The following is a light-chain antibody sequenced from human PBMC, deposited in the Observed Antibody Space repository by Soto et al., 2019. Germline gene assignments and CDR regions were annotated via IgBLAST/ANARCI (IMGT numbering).Light chain of an antibody. CDR3: MQGPQTPT. J-gene: IGKJ1*01. Sequence: DIVMTQSPLSLPVTPGEPASISCRSSQSLLHSNGYNYLDWYLQKPGQSPQLLIYLGSNRASGVPARCSGSGSGTDGTLKISRVEAENVGVYDCMQGPQTPTCGQGTKVEIK. CDR1: QSLLHSNGYNY. CDR2: LGS. V-gene: IGKV2-28*01.